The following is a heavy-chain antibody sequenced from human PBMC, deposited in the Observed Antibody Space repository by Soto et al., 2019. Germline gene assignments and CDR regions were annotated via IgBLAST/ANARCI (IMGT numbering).Heavy chain of an antibody. Sequence: QVQLVQSGAEVKKPGASVKVSCKTSGYTFTSYHISWVRQAPGQGLEWMGWISAYNTNTTCAQKFQGRVTMTTDTLTSTAHRELRRLRSDDTAVYYCARDTPPADYWGQGTLVTVSS. V-gene: IGHV1-18*01. CDR2: ISAYNTNT. CDR1: GYTFTSYH. CDR3: ARDTPPADY. J-gene: IGHJ4*02.